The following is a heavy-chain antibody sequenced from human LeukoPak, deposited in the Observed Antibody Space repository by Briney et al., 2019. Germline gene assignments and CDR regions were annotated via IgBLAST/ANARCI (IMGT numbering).Heavy chain of an antibody. V-gene: IGHV1-18*01. J-gene: IGHJ6*03. CDR1: GYTFTSYG. D-gene: IGHD1-26*01. Sequence: ASVKVSCKASGYTFTSYGISWVRQAPGQGLEWMGWISAYNGNTNYAQKLQGRVTMTIDTSTSTAYMELRSLRSDDTAVYYCARSGGSRISRVEWGPEGPVSDYYYYYMDVWGKGTTVTVSS. CDR2: ISAYNGNT. CDR3: ARSGGSRISRVEWGPEGPVSDYYYYYMDV.